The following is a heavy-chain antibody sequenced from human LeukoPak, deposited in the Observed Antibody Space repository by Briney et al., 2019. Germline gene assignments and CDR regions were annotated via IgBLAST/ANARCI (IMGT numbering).Heavy chain of an antibody. CDR1: GFTFRTYS. V-gene: IGHV3-21*06. Sequence: GGSLRLSCAASGFTFRTYSMNWVRQAPGKGLEWVSSISSTSTYIYYADSMKGRFIISRDNARNSLYLEMNSLRAEDTAVYYCARIIGISGTYPTDYWGQGALVTVSS. CDR3: ARIIGISGTYPTDY. J-gene: IGHJ4*02. CDR2: ISSTSTYI. D-gene: IGHD1-26*01.